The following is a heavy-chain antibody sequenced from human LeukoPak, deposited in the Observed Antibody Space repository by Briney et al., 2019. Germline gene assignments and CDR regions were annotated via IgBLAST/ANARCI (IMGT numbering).Heavy chain of an antibody. D-gene: IGHD6-13*01. J-gene: IGHJ4*02. CDR1: GYSISSDYY. CDR2: VHHSGRT. CDR3: ARDVVAAPGTWDY. V-gene: IGHV4-38-2*02. Sequence: SETLSLTCTVSGYSISSDYYWGWIRQPPGKGLEWIGSVHHSGRTYYNPSLKSRVTISVDTSKNQFSLKLSSVTAADTAVYYCARDVVAAPGTWDYWGQGTLVTVSS.